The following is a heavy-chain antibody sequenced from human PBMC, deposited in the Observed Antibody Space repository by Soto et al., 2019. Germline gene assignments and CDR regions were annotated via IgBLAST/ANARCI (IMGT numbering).Heavy chain of an antibody. CDR3: AKDNFPLARYYYYYGMDV. D-gene: IGHD1-20*01. Sequence: GGSLRLSCAASGFTFSSYGMHWVRQAPGKGLEWVAVISYDGSNKYYADSVKGRFTISRDNSKNTLYLQMNSLRAEDTAVYYCAKDNFPLARYYYYYGMDVWGQGTTVTV. CDR2: ISYDGSNK. J-gene: IGHJ6*02. V-gene: IGHV3-30*18. CDR1: GFTFSSYG.